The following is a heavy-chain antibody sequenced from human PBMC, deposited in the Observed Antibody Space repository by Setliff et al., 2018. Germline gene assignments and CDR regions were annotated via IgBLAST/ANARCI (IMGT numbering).Heavy chain of an antibody. CDR3: ARHWTYYDFWSGSGAFDY. Sequence: SETLSLTCTVSGGSISSSSYYWGWIRQPPGKGLEWIGSIYYSGSTYYNPSLKSRVTISVDTSKNQFSLKLSSVTAADTAVYYCARHWTYYDFWSGSGAFDYWGQGTLVTVSS. CDR1: GGSISSSSYY. J-gene: IGHJ4*02. D-gene: IGHD3-3*01. V-gene: IGHV4-39*01. CDR2: IYYSGST.